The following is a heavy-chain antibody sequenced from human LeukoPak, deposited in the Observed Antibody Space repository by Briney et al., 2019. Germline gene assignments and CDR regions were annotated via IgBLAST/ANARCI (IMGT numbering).Heavy chain of an antibody. CDR2: ISAYNGNT. CDR1: GYTFTSYG. J-gene: IGHJ4*02. V-gene: IGHV1-18*01. CDR3: ARQAYYYGSGSWLF. Sequence: GASVKVSCKASGYTFTSYGISWVRQAPGQGLEWMGWISAYNGNTNYAQKLQGRVTMTTDTSTSTAYMELRSLRSDDTAVYYCARQAYYYGSGSWLFWGQGTLVTVSS. D-gene: IGHD3-10*01.